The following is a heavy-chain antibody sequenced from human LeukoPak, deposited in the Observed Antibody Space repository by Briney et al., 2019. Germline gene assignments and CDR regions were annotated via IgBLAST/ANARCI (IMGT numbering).Heavy chain of an antibody. D-gene: IGHD3-10*01. V-gene: IGHV3-11*04. Sequence: LSLTCTVSDGSLSGHYWSWIRQAPGKGLEWVSYISSSGSTIYYADSVKGRFTISRDNAKNSLYLQMNSLRAEDTAVYYCASDGAPGFDYWGQGTLVTVSS. CDR2: ISSSGSTI. CDR1: DGSLSGHY. CDR3: ASDGAPGFDY. J-gene: IGHJ4*02.